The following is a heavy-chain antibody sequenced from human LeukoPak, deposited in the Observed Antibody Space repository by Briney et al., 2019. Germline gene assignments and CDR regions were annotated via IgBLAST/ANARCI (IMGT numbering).Heavy chain of an antibody. J-gene: IGHJ4*02. Sequence: GGSLRLSCAASGFTFDDYAMHWVRQAPGKGLEWVSLISWDGGSTYYADSVKGRFTISRDNSKNSLYLQMNSLRAEDTALYYCAKDKTPRSWLLPSYWGQGTLVTVSS. CDR3: AKDKTPRSWLLPSY. V-gene: IGHV3-43D*03. CDR2: ISWDGGST. D-gene: IGHD3-22*01. CDR1: GFTFDDYA.